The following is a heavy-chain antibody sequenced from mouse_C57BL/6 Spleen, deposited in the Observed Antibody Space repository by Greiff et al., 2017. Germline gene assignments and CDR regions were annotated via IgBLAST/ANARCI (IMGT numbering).Heavy chain of an antibody. D-gene: IGHD1-1*01. CDR3: ARTYYYGSSVDY. V-gene: IGHV1-64*01. CDR1: GYTFTSYW. J-gene: IGHJ2*01. Sequence: QVQLLQSGAELVKPGASVTLSCTASGYTFTSYWMHWVKQRPGQGLEWLGMIHPNSGSTNYTAVFKSKSSLTVDKSSSTDYMQLSSLTSEDSAVYSCARTYYYGSSVDYWGQGTTLTVSS. CDR2: IHPNSGST.